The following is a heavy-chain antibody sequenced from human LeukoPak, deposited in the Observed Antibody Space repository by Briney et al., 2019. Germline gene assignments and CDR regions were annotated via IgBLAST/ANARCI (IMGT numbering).Heavy chain of an antibody. CDR3: ARDALEVGCTTTSCYCY. V-gene: IGHV3-48*04. D-gene: IGHD2-2*01. J-gene: IGHJ4*02. CDR1: GFTFSSYS. Sequence: PGGSLRLSCAASGFTFSSYSMNWVRQAPGKGLEWVSYISSSSSTIYYADSVKGRFTISRNNAKNSLYLQMNSLRADDTAVYYCARDALEVGCTTTSCYCYWGQGTLVTVFS. CDR2: ISSSSSTI.